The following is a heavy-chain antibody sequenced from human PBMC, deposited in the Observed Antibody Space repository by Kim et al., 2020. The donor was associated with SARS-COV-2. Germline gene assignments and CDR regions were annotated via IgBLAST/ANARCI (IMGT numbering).Heavy chain of an antibody. D-gene: IGHD1-7*01. Sequence: GGTLRLSCGASGFTFSASAMHWVRRASATGLEWVGLIRSKDNGYASAYSASVRGRFTIDSEDSRNTAHLQMTSRKTEETAVYYCTRVPGTTLACWDAFD. J-gene: IGHJ3*02. CDR2: IRSKDNGYAS. V-gene: IGHV3-73*01. CDR1: GFTFSASA. CDR3: TRVPGTTLACWDAFD.